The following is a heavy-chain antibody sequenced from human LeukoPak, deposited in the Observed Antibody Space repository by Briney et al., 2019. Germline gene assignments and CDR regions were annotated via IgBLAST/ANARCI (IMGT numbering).Heavy chain of an antibody. CDR1: GFTFSGSA. V-gene: IGHV3-73*01. J-gene: IGHJ4*02. CDR3: TRHNGYCGGDCYPD. CDR2: IRSKANSYAT. D-gene: IGHD2-21*02. Sequence: GGSLRLSCAASGFTFSGSAMHWVRQASGKGLEGVGSIRSKANSYATAYAASVKGRFTISRDDSKNTAYLQMNSLKTEDTAVYYCTRHNGYCGGDCYPDWGQGTLVTVSS.